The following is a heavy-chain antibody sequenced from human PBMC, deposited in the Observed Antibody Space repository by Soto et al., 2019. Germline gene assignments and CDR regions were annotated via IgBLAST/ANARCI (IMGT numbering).Heavy chain of an antibody. V-gene: IGHV3-23*01. CDR1: GFTFSDYY. J-gene: IGHJ6*03. CDR2: ISSSSGST. CDR3: AKTPDYYMDV. Sequence: GGSLRLSCAASGFTFSDYYMSWIRQAPGKGLEWVSYISSSSGSTYYADSVKGRFTISRDNSKNTLYLQMNSLRAEDTAVYYCAKTPDYYMDVWGKGTTVTVSS.